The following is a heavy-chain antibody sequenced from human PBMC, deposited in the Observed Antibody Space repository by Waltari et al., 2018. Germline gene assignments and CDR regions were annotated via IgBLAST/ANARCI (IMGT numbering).Heavy chain of an antibody. J-gene: IGHJ4*02. CDR3: AKNYGDGYNWGIDS. CDR1: GFTFVDYA. CDR2: INWKSAKI. Sequence: EQLVESGGGLVQPGRSLTLSCAASGFTFVDYAMHGVRKPPGKGLEWISGINWKSAKIVYADSVKGRFTISRDNAKNSVFLQMSSLRPEDTALYYCAKNYGDGYNWGIDSWGQGTLVTVSS. D-gene: IGHD5-12*01. V-gene: IGHV3-9*01.